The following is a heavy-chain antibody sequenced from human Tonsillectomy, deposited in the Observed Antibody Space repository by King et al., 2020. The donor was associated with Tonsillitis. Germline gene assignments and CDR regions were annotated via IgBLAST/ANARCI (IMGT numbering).Heavy chain of an antibody. V-gene: IGHV3-30-3*01. J-gene: IGHJ4*02. CDR3: ARGEYPGEDY. CDR2: ISYDGSNK. D-gene: IGHD2/OR15-2a*01. CDR1: GFTFSSYA. Sequence: QLVQSGGGVVQPGRSLRLSCAASGFTFSSYAMHWVRQAPGKGLEWVAVISYDGSNKYYADSVKGRFTISRDNSKNTLYLQMNSLRAEDTAVYYCARGEYPGEDYWGQGTLVTVSS.